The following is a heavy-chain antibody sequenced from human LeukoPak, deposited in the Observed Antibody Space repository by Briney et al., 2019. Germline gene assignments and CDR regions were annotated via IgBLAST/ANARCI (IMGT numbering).Heavy chain of an antibody. CDR3: VKAAGSWYGYFDY. V-gene: IGHV3-64D*06. Sequence: PGESLRLSCSASGFTFSNYAIHWVRQAPGKGLEYVSTISHDGGNTNYADSVKGRFTISRDNSKNTLYLQMSSLRAEDTAVYYCVKAAGSWYGYFDYWGQGTLVTVSS. CDR2: ISHDGGNT. CDR1: GFTFSNYA. J-gene: IGHJ4*02. D-gene: IGHD6-13*01.